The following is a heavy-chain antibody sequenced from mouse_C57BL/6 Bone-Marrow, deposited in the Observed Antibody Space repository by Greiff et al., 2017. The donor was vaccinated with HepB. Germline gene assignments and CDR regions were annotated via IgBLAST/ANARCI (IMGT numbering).Heavy chain of an antibody. D-gene: IGHD1-1*01. CDR2: ISSGGSYT. CDR3: ARRITTVGATKYFDV. Sequence: EVKLVESGGDLVKPGGSLKLSCAASGFTFSSYGMSWVRQTPDKRLEWVATISSGGSYTYYPDSVKGRFTISRDNAKSTLYLQRSSLKSEDTAMYYCARRITTVGATKYFDVWGTGTTVTVSS. V-gene: IGHV5-6*02. CDR1: GFTFSSYG. J-gene: IGHJ1*03.